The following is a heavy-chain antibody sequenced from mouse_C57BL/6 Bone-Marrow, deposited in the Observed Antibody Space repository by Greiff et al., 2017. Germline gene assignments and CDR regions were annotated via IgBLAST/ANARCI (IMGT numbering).Heavy chain of an antibody. D-gene: IGHD3-3*01. CDR2: ISSGGSYT. CDR3: LGYFAY. Sequence: EVNLVESGGDLVKPGGSLKLSCAASGFTFSSYGMSWVRQTPEKRLEWVATISSGGSYTYYPDSVKGRFTISRDNAKNTLYLQMSSLKSEDTAIYYCLGYFAYWGQGTTLTVSS. CDR1: GFTFSSYG. J-gene: IGHJ2*01. V-gene: IGHV5-6*01.